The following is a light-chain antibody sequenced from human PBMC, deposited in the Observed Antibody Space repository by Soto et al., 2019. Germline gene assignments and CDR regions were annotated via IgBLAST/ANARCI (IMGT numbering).Light chain of an antibody. V-gene: IGKV3-15*01. J-gene: IGKJ2*01. CDR2: GAS. Sequence: EIVMTQSPATLSVSPGERATLSCRASQSVSSNLAWYQQSPGQAPRLLIYGASTRSTGVPARFSGSGSGTEFTLTITSLQSEDFAVYHCQQYNNWPPYTFGQGTQLEIK. CDR3: QQYNNWPPYT. CDR1: QSVSSN.